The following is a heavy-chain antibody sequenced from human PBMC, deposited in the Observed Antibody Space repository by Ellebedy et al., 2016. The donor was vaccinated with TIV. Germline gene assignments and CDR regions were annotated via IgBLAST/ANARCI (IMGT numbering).Heavy chain of an antibody. Sequence: GESLKISCAASGFTFTNYNMNWVRQAPGKGLEWVSYISSSSTIYYADSVKGRFTISRDNAKNSMYLQMNSLRDEDTAVYYCARGSPHFDYWGQGSLVMVSS. CDR3: ARGSPHFDY. V-gene: IGHV3-48*02. D-gene: IGHD6-25*01. CDR1: GFTFTNYN. J-gene: IGHJ4*02. CDR2: ISSSSTI.